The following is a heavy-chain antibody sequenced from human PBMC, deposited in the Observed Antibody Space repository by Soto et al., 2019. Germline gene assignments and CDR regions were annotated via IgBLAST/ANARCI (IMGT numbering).Heavy chain of an antibody. V-gene: IGHV3-30-3*01. J-gene: IGHJ4*02. Sequence: QVQLVESGGGVVQPGRSLRLSCAASGFTFSSYAMHWVRQAPGKGLEWVAVISYDGSNKYYADSVQGRFTISRDNSKNTLYLQMNSLRAEDTAVYYCARPPHGSSWYPYFDYWGQGTLVTVSS. CDR3: ARPPHGSSWYPYFDY. CDR2: ISYDGSNK. D-gene: IGHD6-13*01. CDR1: GFTFSSYA.